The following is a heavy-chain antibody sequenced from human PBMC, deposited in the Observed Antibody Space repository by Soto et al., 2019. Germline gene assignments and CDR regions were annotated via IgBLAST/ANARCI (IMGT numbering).Heavy chain of an antibody. CDR2: ISAGGGNT. D-gene: IGHD2-2*01. V-gene: IGHV3-23*01. Sequence: EVQLLESGGGLVQPGGSLRLSCAVSGFSFSTYAMSWVRQAPGKGPEWVSGISAGGGNTYYADSVRGRFTISRDNSKDTLYLQITSLRAEDTAFYYCAKHAEYQLVSWFDPWGQGTLVTVSS. CDR3: AKHAEYQLVSWFDP. CDR1: GFSFSTYA. J-gene: IGHJ5*02.